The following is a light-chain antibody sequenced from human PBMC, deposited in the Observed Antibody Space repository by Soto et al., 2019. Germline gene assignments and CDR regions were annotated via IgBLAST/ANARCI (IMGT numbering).Light chain of an antibody. CDR1: QSVSSN. CDR2: GAS. J-gene: IGKJ1*01. CDR3: QQYNDWPRT. V-gene: IGKV3-15*01. Sequence: EIVLTQSPATSSVSPGERATLSCRASQSVSSNLACYQQKPAQAPRLLIYGASTRATGIPARFSGSGSGTEFTLTISSLQSEDFAVYYCQQYNDWPRTFGQGTKVDIK.